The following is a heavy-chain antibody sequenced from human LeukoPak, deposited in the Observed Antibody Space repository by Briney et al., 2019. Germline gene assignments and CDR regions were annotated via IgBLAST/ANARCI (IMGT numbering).Heavy chain of an antibody. V-gene: IGHV3-53*05. CDR2: IYSGGTT. D-gene: IGHD2-8*02. CDR1: GFTVSSNY. J-gene: IGHJ4*02. Sequence: PGGSLRLSCAASGFTVSSNYMSWVRQAPGKGLEWVSVIYSGGTTYYADSVKGRFTISRDNSKNTLYLQMNSLRAEDTAVYYCVKDLGYCAGGSCYWGQGTLVTVSS. CDR3: VKDLGYCAGGSCY.